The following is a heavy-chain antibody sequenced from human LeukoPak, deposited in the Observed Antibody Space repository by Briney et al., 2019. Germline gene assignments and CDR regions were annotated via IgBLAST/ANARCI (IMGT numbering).Heavy chain of an antibody. Sequence: GGSLRLSCTGSGFRFGGYALSWVRQAPGKGLEWVGFIRSKALYGTSEYAASAEGRFSISRADSNSVAYLQMNSLKTEDTAVYFCVRESVRDYYFDYWGQGTLVTVSS. CDR3: VRESVRDYYFDY. CDR1: GFRFGGYA. V-gene: IGHV3-49*04. D-gene: IGHD3-10*02. J-gene: IGHJ4*02. CDR2: IRSKALYGTS.